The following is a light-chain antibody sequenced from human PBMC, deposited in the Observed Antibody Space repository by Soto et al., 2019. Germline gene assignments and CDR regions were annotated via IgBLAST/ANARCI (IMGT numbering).Light chain of an antibody. CDR3: QSYDSRLSVVV. Sequence: QSVLTQPPSVSGAPGQRVTISCTGSSSNIGAGYDVHWYQQLPGTAPKLLIYGNSNRPSGVPDRFSGSKSGTSASLAIAGFQAEDEADYYCQSYDSRLSVVVFGGGTELTVL. CDR2: GNS. CDR1: SSNIGAGYD. J-gene: IGLJ2*01. V-gene: IGLV1-40*01.